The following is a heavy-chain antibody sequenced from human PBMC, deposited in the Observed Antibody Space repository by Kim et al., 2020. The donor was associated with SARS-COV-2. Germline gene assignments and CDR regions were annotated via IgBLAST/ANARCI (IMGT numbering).Heavy chain of an antibody. Sequence: SVKVSCKASGGTFSSYAISWVRQAPGQGLEWMGGIIPIFGTANYAQKFQGRVTITADESTSTAYMELSSLRSEDTAVYYCARDSTSKRYFDWLNGAYYYYDMDVWGQGTTVTVSS. CDR2: IIPIFGTA. J-gene: IGHJ6*02. D-gene: IGHD3-9*01. V-gene: IGHV1-69*13. CDR1: GGTFSSYA. CDR3: ARDSTSKRYFDWLNGAYYYYDMDV.